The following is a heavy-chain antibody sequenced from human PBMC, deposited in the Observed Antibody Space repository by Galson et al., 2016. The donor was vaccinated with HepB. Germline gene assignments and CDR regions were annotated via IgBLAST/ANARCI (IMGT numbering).Heavy chain of an antibody. J-gene: IGHJ6*02. CDR3: ASALGIRDYYGMDV. D-gene: IGHD7-27*01. CDR1: GFSLRNSW. CDR2: INRDGSEE. V-gene: IGHV3-7*02. Sequence: SLRLSCAASGFSLRNSWMSWVRQAPGKGLEWVANINRDGSEEYYVDSVRGRFTVSRDNAKNSLYLQMNSLRDEDTAVYYCASALGIRDYYGMDVWGQGTTVTVSS.